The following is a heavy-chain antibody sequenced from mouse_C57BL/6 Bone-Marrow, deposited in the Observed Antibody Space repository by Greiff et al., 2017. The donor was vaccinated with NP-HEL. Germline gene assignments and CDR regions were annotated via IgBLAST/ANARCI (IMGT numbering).Heavy chain of an antibody. CDR2: ISNGGGST. D-gene: IGHD1-1*01. CDR3: ARYGSSYGGYFDY. CDR1: GFTFSDYY. V-gene: IGHV5-12*01. Sequence: EVQLVESGGGLVQPGGSLKLSCAASGFTFSDYYMYWVRQTPEKRLEWVAYISNGGGSTYYPDTVKGRFTISRDNAKNTLYLQMSRLKSEDTAMYYCARYGSSYGGYFDYWGQGTTLTVSS. J-gene: IGHJ2*01.